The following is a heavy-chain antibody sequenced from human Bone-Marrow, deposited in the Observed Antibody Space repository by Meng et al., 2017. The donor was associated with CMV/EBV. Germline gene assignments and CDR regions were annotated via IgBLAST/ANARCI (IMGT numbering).Heavy chain of an antibody. CDR2: ISNDGSNK. D-gene: IGHD4/OR15-4a*01. CDR3: ASLPTIAYYYYGMDV. V-gene: IGHV3-30*03. CDR1: RFPFSSYS. Sequence: GESLKISCAASRFPFSSYSIHWVRQAPGKGLEWVAVISNDGSNKYYADSVKGRLTISRDNSKNTLYLQMNSLRAEDTAVYYCASLPTIAYYYYGMDVWGQGTTVTVSS. J-gene: IGHJ6*02.